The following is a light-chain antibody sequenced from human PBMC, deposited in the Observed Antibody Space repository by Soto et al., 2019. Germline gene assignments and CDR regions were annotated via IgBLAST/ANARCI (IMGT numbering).Light chain of an antibody. J-gene: IGKJ5*01. CDR2: GAS. CDR1: QSVSRF. Sequence: ITCRASQSVSRFLNWYQQKPGKAPNLLIYGASSLQSGVPSRFSCSGAGTDFTLTISSLQPEDFATYYCEQSYSTTITFGQGTRLEIK. V-gene: IGKV1-39*01. CDR3: EQSYSTTIT.